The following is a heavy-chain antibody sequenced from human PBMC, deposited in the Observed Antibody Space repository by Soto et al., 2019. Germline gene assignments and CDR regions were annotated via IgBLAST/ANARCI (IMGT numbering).Heavy chain of an antibody. CDR2: VYRTGST. CDR1: GGSISTSNW. CDR3: XXXRATIAAAAIFDC. J-gene: IGHJ4*02. D-gene: IGHD6-13*01. Sequence: TLSLTCAVSGGSISTSNWWSWVRQPPGKGLEWIGEVYRTGSTNYNPSLESRVIVSVDKSKNQFSLKLTSVTAADTAVYYYXXXRATIAAAAIFDCWGQGTLVTVSS. V-gene: IGHV4-4*02.